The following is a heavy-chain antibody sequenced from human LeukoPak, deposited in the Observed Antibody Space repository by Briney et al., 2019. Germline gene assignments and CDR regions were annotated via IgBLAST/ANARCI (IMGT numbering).Heavy chain of an antibody. CDR2: YIPMFGTA. Sequence: SVKVSCKASGGTFSRYAISWVRQAPGQGLEWMGGYIPMFGTANYAQNFQNRVTITADESTSTFSMEVISLRPEDTAVYFCAGASSKWELSFWGQGTLVTVSS. D-gene: IGHD1-26*01. CDR3: AGASSKWELSF. J-gene: IGHJ4*02. V-gene: IGHV1-69*13. CDR1: GGTFSRYA.